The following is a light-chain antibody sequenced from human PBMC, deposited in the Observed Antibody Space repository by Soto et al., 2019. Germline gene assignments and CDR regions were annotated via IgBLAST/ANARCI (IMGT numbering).Light chain of an antibody. J-gene: IGKJ4*01. CDR2: GAS. V-gene: IGKV3-20*01. CDR3: QQYVSTPLT. CDR1: QSVGTY. Sequence: DIVLTQSPGTLSLSPGERATLSCRASQSVGTYLAWYQQKPGQAPRLLIYGASSRATGISDRFSGSGSGTDFPLTISRLEPEDFAVYYCQQYVSTPLTFGGGTKVEIK.